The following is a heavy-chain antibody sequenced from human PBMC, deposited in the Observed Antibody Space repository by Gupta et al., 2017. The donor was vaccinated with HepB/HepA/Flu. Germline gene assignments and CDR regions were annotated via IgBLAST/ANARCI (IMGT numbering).Heavy chain of an antibody. J-gene: IGHJ4*02. V-gene: IGHV3-23*01. CDR1: GFTFSRYA. CDR2: VSGSGGNT. D-gene: IGHD3-3*01. Sequence: EVQLLESGGGLVQPGGSLSLSCAASGFTFSRYAMTWVRQAPGKGLEWVSAVSGSGGNTYYADSVKGRFTISRDNSKNTLYLQMNSLRAEDTAVYYCAKGSDFWSGYRFYYFDYWGQGTLVAVSS. CDR3: AKGSDFWSGYRFYYFDY.